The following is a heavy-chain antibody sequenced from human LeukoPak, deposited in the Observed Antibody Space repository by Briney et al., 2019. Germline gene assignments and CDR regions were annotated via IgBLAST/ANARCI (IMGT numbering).Heavy chain of an antibody. Sequence: PSETLSLTCTVSGGSISSYYWSWIRQPAGKGLKWIGRIYTSGSTNYNPSLKSRVTISVDTSKNQFSLKLSSVTAADTAVYYCARAVDSSAFSSFQHWGQGTLVTVSS. CDR2: IYTSGST. CDR3: ARAVDSSAFSSFQH. D-gene: IGHD3-22*01. J-gene: IGHJ1*01. V-gene: IGHV4-4*07. CDR1: GGSISSYY.